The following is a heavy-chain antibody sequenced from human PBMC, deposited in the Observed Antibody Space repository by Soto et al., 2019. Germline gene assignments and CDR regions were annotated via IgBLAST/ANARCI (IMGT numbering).Heavy chain of an antibody. CDR3: ARQQPETGYSSSWWPAYNWFDP. CDR2: IYYSGST. CDR1: GGSISSSSYY. D-gene: IGHD6-13*01. V-gene: IGHV4-39*01. Sequence: SETLSLTCTVSGGSISSSSYYWGWIRQPPGKGLEWIGSIYYSGSTYYNPSLKSRVTISVDTSKNQFSLKLSSVTAADTAVYYCARQQPETGYSSSWWPAYNWFDPWGQGTLVTVSS. J-gene: IGHJ5*02.